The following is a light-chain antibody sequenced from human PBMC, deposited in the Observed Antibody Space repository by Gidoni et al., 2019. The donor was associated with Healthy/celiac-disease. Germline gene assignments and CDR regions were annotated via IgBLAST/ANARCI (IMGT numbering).Light chain of an antibody. CDR1: KLGDKY. CDR3: QAWDSSREV. V-gene: IGLV3-1*01. CDR2: QDS. Sequence: SYELTQPPSVSVSPGQTASITCSGDKLGDKYACWYQQKPGPSPVLVIYQDSKRPSGLPERFSGSNPGNTATLTISGTQAMDGADYYCQAWDSSREVFGGGTKLTVL. J-gene: IGLJ2*01.